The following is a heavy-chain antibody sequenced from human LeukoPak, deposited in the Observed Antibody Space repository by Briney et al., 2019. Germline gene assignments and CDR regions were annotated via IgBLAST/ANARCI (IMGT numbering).Heavy chain of an antibody. CDR1: GGSISSGGYY. D-gene: IGHD2-21*02. V-gene: IGHV4-31*03. Sequence: PSETLSLTCTVSGGSISSGGYYWSWIRQHPGKGLEWIGYIYYSGSTYYNPSLKSRVTISVDTSKNQFSLKLSSVTAADTAAYYCARDGAYCGGDCYPNWYFDLWGRGTLVTVSS. CDR2: IYYSGST. J-gene: IGHJ2*01. CDR3: ARDGAYCGGDCYPNWYFDL.